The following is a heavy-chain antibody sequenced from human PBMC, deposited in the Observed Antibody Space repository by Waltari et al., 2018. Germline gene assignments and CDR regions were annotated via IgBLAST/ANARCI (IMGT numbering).Heavy chain of an antibody. CDR2: IYPYNGNT. V-gene: IGHV1-18*01. CDR1: GYIFSNYG. CDR3: GRDDVDSSNFGGF. J-gene: IGHJ4*02. D-gene: IGHD3-16*01. Sequence: QLVQSGAEVKKPGASVKVSCKASGYIFSNYGITWVRKAPGQGLEWMGWIYPYNGNTKYEQNFQGRVTMTTDTSTATAYMEIRSLRSDDTAIYYCGRDDVDSSNFGGFWGQGTQVTVSS.